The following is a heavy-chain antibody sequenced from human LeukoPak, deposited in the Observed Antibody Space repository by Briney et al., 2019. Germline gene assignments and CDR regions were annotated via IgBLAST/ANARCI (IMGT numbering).Heavy chain of an antibody. V-gene: IGHV3-66*01. J-gene: IGHJ4*02. CDR3: ARAVYCGGDCRYFDY. CDR2: IYSGGST. Sequence: PGGSLRLSCAASGFTVSSNYMSWVRQAPGKGLEWVSVIYSGGSTYYADSVKGRFTISRDNSKNTLYLQMNSLRAEDTAVYYCARAVYCGGDCRYFDYWGQETLVTVSS. CDR1: GFTVSSNY. D-gene: IGHD2-21*02.